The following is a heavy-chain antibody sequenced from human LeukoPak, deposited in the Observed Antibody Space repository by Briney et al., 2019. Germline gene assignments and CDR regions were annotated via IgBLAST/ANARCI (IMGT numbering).Heavy chain of an antibody. V-gene: IGHV4-39*07. Sequence: PSETLSLTCTVSGGSISSSSYYWGWIRQPPGKGLEWIGSIYYSGSTYYNPSLKSRVTISVDTSKNQFSPKLSSVTAADTAVYYCARGVAPDRYCSGGSCYAPPYYFDYWGQGTLVTVSS. CDR2: IYYSGST. CDR1: GGSISSSSYY. CDR3: ARGVAPDRYCSGGSCYAPPYYFDY. D-gene: IGHD2-15*01. J-gene: IGHJ4*02.